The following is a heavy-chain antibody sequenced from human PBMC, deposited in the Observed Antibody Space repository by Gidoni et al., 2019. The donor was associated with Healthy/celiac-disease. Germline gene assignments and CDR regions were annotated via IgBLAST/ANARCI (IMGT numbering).Heavy chain of an antibody. CDR1: AGSVRRTGYY. CDR2: IYYSGST. J-gene: IGHJ4*02. D-gene: IGHD3-22*01. CDR3: ARDSIRYDSSGKKIDY. V-gene: IGHV4-39*07. Sequence: QLRLQELRAGLVKPAETLYQTWAVAAGSVRRTGYYWGWIRQPPGKGLEWIGSIYYSGSTYYNPSLKSRVTISVDTSKNQFSLKLSSVTAADTAVYYCARDSIRYDSSGKKIDYWGQGTLVTVSS.